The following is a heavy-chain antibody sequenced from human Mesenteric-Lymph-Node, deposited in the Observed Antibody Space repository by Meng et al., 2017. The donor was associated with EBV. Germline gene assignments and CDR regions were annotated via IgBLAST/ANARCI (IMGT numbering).Heavy chain of an antibody. Sequence: HNTSKEHLPTRGNPAQTLTLTVSFSGFSLSTRGVAVGWIRQPPGKALEWLALIYWDDDKRYSPSLKSRLTITKDTSKNQVVLTLSNMDPVDTATYYCAYAFASIAWGQGTLVTVSS. CDR1: GFSLSTRGVA. CDR3: AYAFASIA. V-gene: IGHV2-5*02. J-gene: IGHJ4*02. CDR2: IYWDDDK. D-gene: IGHD2-15*01.